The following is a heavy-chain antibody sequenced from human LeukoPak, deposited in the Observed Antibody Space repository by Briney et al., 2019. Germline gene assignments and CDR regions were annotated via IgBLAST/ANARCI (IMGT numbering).Heavy chain of an antibody. Sequence: AGSLRLPCVVSGITFSNYAMSWVRQAPGKGLEWVSGITASGGNTYYADPVKGRFTISRDNSNNILYLQMTSLRAEDTAVYYCAKLPTYDFWSGYYNDWGQGTLVTVSS. D-gene: IGHD3-3*01. CDR2: ITASGGNT. CDR1: GITFSNYA. CDR3: AKLPTYDFWSGYYND. V-gene: IGHV3-23*01. J-gene: IGHJ4*02.